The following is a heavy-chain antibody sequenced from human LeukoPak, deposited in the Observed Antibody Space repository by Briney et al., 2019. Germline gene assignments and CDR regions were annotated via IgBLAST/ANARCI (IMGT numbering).Heavy chain of an antibody. V-gene: IGHV3-15*01. CDR3: TTGGTVTFDY. Sequence: GGSLRLSCAVSGVTVSSNHMSWVRQAPGKGLEWVGRIKSKTDGGTTDYAAPVEGRFTISRDDSKNTLYLQMNSLKTEDTAVYYCTTGGTVTFDYWGQGTLVTVSS. CDR1: GVTVSSNH. D-gene: IGHD4-17*01. CDR2: IKSKTDGGTT. J-gene: IGHJ4*02.